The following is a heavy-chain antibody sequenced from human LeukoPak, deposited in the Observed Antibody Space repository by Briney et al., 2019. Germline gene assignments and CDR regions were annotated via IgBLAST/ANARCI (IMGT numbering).Heavy chain of an antibody. D-gene: IGHD6-19*01. V-gene: IGHV1-18*01. CDR2: ISPYNGNT. J-gene: IGHJ5*02. CDR1: GYTFTNYG. Sequence: ASVKVSCKASGYTFTNYGISWVRQAPVQGLEWMGWISPYNGNTKYAQKLQDRVTMNTDTSTSTAYMELRSLRSDDTAVYYCARRMGRAVAGNGWFDPWGQGTLVTVSS. CDR3: ARRMGRAVAGNGWFDP.